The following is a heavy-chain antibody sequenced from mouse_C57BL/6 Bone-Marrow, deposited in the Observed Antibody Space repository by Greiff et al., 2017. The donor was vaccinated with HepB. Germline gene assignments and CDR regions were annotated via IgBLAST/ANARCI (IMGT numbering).Heavy chain of an antibody. CDR3: ARGTYSAWFAY. D-gene: IGHD3-3*01. Sequence: VHLVESGAELARPGASVKLSCKASGYTFTSYGISWVKQRTGQGLEWIGEIYPRSGNTYYNEKFKGKATLTADKSSSTAYMELRSLTSEDSAVYFCARGTYSAWFAYWGQGTLVTVSA. CDR1: GYTFTSYG. V-gene: IGHV1-81*01. J-gene: IGHJ3*01. CDR2: IYPRSGNT.